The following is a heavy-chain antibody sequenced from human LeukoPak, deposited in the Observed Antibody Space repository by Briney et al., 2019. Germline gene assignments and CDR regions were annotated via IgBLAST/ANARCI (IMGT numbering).Heavy chain of an antibody. CDR3: ARVTMVRGVILHDAFDI. Sequence: GASVKVSCKASGGTFSSYAISWVRQAPGQGLEWMGGIIPIFGTANYAQKFQGRVTITTDKSTSTAYMEPSSLRSEDTAVYYCARVTMVRGVILHDAFDIWGQGTMVTVSS. CDR1: GGTFSSYA. D-gene: IGHD3-10*01. J-gene: IGHJ3*02. V-gene: IGHV1-69*05. CDR2: IIPIFGTA.